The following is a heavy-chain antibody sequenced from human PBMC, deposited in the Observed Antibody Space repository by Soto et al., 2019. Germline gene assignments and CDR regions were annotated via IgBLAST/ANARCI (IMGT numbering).Heavy chain of an antibody. CDR1: DDFISSYY. CDR2: VSTSGAT. J-gene: IGHJ6*02. V-gene: IGHV4-4*07. CDR3: ARADYEILTGSYAMDV. Sequence: QVQLQESGPRLVKPSETLSLTCTVSDDFISSYYWNWIRQPAGKGLEWIGRVSTSGATTYNPSLESRVTMSVDTSKKQFSLKLTSVTAADTAVYFCARADYEILTGSYAMDVWGQGTTVTVSS. D-gene: IGHD3-9*01.